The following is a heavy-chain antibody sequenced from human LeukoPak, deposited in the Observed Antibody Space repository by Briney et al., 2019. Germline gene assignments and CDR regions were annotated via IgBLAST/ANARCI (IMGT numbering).Heavy chain of an antibody. CDR2: INSDGSST. CDR1: GFTFSSYW. CDR3: ARESLPLPVAGQGPGYYFDY. J-gene: IGHJ4*02. Sequence: PGGSLRLSCAASGFTFSSYWMHWVRQAPGKGLVWVSRINSDGSSTSYADSVKGRFTISRDNAKNTLYLQMNSLRAEDTAVYYCARESLPLPVAGQGPGYYFDYWGQGTLVTVSP. V-gene: IGHV3-74*01. D-gene: IGHD6-19*01.